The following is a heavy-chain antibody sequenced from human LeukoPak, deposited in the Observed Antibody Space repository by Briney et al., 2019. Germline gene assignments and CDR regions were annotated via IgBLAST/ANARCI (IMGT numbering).Heavy chain of an antibody. Sequence: PSETLSLTCTVSGGSISSSSYYWGWIRQPPGKGLEWIGSIYYSGSTYYNPSLKSRVTISVDTSKNQFSLKLSSVTAADTAVYYCARRRPGGYYYYMDVWGKGTTVTVSS. D-gene: IGHD1-14*01. CDR3: ARRRPGGYYYYMDV. J-gene: IGHJ6*03. V-gene: IGHV4-39*01. CDR1: GGSISSSSYY. CDR2: IYYSGST.